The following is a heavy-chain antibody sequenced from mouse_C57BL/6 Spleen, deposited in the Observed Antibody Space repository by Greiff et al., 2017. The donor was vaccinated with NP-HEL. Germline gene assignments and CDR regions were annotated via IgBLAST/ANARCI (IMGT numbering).Heavy chain of an antibody. J-gene: IGHJ4*01. CDR1: GYTFTDYE. V-gene: IGHV1-15*01. D-gene: IGHD1-1*01. CDR3: TRRGHYYGSSRYAMDY. CDR2: IDPETGGT. Sequence: VKLQESGAELVRPGASVTLSCKASGYTFTDYEMHWVKQTPVHGLEWIGAIDPETGGTAYNQKFKGKAILTADKSSSTAYMELRSLTSEDSAVYYCTRRGHYYGSSRYAMDYWGQGTSVTVSS.